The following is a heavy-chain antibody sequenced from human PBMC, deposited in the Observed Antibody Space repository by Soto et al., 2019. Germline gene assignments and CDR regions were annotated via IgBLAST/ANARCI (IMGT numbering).Heavy chain of an antibody. J-gene: IGHJ4*02. CDR2: INPFDGSR. V-gene: IGHV1-46*03. CDR3: TAVDPGETSSFYH. CDR1: GYIFTSYY. Sequence: ASVKVSCKASGYIFTSYYLHWVRQAPGQGLEWMGWINPFDGSRMFAQSFQGRVTFTKNTSTSTVYMELSGLRSDDTAVYSCTAVDPGETSSFYHWGQGILVTVSS. D-gene: IGHD6-19*01.